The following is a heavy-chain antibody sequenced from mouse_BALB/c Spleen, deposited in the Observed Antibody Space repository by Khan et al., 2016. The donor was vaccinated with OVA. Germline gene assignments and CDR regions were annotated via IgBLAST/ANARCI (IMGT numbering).Heavy chain of an antibody. CDR2: ISSTGST. D-gene: IGHD2-12*01. CDR3: ARSQYYSCGYALDC. Sequence: EVQLQESGPGLVKPSQSLSLTCTVTGYSITSDYAWNWIRQFPGNKLEWMGYISSTGSTSYNPSLKSRISITRDTSKNQFFLQLKSVTTEDTAKYYGARSQYYSCGYALDCWGRGTSVTVSS. CDR1: GYSITSDYA. V-gene: IGHV3-2*02. J-gene: IGHJ4*01.